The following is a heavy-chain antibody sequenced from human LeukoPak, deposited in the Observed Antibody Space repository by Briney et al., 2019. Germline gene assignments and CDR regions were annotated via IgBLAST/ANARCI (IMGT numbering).Heavy chain of an antibody. CDR1: GFTFDDYT. V-gene: IGHV3-43*01. J-gene: IGHJ5*02. D-gene: IGHD1-7*01. CDR3: ARDPFHWNYDHLNWFDP. Sequence: GGSLRLSCAASGFTFDDYTMHWVRQAPGKGLEWVSLISWDGGSTYYADSVKGRFTISRDNSKNSLYLQMNSLRAEDTAVYYCARDPFHWNYDHLNWFDPWGQGTLVTVSS. CDR2: ISWDGGST.